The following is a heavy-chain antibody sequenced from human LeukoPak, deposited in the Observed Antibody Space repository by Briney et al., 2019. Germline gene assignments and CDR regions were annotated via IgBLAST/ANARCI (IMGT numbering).Heavy chain of an antibody. CDR3: ARDPYDSSGYYENPLDY. Sequence: ASVKVSCKASGGTFSSYALSWVRQAPGQGLEWMGRIIPILGIANYAQKFQGRVTITADKSTSTAYMEMSSLRSEDKAVYYCARDPYDSSGYYENPLDYWGQGTLVTVSS. V-gene: IGHV1-69*04. D-gene: IGHD3-22*01. CDR1: GGTFSSYA. J-gene: IGHJ4*02. CDR2: IIPILGIA.